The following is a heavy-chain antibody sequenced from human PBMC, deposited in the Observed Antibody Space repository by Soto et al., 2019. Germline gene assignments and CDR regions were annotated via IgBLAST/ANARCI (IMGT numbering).Heavy chain of an antibody. CDR2: IYTSGST. CDR1: GGSISSYY. Sequence: PSETLSLTCTVSGGSISSYYWSWIRQPAGKGLEWIGRIYTSGSTNYNPSLKSRVTMSVDTSKNQFSLKLSSVTAADTAVYYCARDSNVFQAAIRPYYYYGMDVWGQGTTVTVSS. CDR3: ARDSNVFQAAIRPYYYYGMDV. D-gene: IGHD2-2*02. J-gene: IGHJ6*02. V-gene: IGHV4-4*07.